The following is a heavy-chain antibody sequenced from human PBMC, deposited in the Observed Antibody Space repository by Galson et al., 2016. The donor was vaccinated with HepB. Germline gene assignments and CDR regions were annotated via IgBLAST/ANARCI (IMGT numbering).Heavy chain of an antibody. CDR3: ARDRNFKLTWIQLRKRGTGDGFDY. CDR2: TYYRSKWYN. CDR1: GDSVSSNSVA. J-gene: IGHJ4*02. Sequence: CAISGDSVSSNSVAWNWIRQSPSRGLEWLGRTYYRSKWYNDYAVSVKSRITINPDTSKNQFSLQLNSVTPEDTALYYCARDRNFKLTWIQLRKRGTGDGFDYWGQGTLVTVPS. V-gene: IGHV6-1*01. D-gene: IGHD5-18*01.